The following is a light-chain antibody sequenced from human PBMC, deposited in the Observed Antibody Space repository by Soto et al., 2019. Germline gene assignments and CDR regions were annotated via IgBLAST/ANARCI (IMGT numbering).Light chain of an antibody. J-gene: IGKJ1*01. CDR2: WAS. CDR3: QHYYSIPWT. V-gene: IGKV4-1*01. CDR1: QSVFSNSNNKNC. Sequence: DIVMTQSPDSLAVSLGERATINCKSSQSVFSNSNNKNCIAWYQQKSGQPPKLLIYWASSRESGVPDRFSGGGSGTDFTLTISSLQAEDVATYYCQHYYSIPWTFGQGTRVEIE.